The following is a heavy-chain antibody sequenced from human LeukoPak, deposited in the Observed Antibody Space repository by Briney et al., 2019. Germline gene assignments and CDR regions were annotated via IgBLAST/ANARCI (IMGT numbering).Heavy chain of an antibody. J-gene: IGHJ6*02. CDR2: IYPGDSDT. CDR3: ARHAPEYCSSTSCRYGMDV. D-gene: IGHD2-2*01. V-gene: IGHV5-51*01. Sequence: GESLKISCKGSGYSFTSYWIGWARQMPGKGLEWMGIIYPGDSDTRYSPSFQGQVTISADKSISTAYLQWSSLKASDTAMYYCARHAPEYCSSTSCRYGMDVWGQGTTVTVSS. CDR1: GYSFTSYW.